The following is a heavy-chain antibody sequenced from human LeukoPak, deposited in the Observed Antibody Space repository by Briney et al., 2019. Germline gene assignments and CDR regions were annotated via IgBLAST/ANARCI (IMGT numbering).Heavy chain of an antibody. J-gene: IGHJ4*02. Sequence: SETLPLTCTVSGDSISSVDYYWSWIRQPPGKGLEWIGYIYYSGSTYYNPSLKSRVIISADTSKNQFSLKLSSVTAADTAVYYCARVKYSGSYYGVDYWGQGTLVTVSS. CDR3: ARVKYSGSYYGVDY. V-gene: IGHV4-30-4*08. CDR1: GDSISSVDYY. D-gene: IGHD1-26*01. CDR2: IYYSGST.